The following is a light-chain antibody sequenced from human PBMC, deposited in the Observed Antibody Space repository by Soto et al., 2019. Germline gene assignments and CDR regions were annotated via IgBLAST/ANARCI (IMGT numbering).Light chain of an antibody. Sequence: QSALTQPAFVSGSPGQSITISCTGTSSDVGNYNYVSWFQHHPGKAPKLMIYQVSYRPSGVSNRFSGSKSGNTASLTISGLQAEDEADYYCTSYSSGSAPYVFGTGTKLTVL. CDR1: SSDVGNYNY. CDR2: QVS. CDR3: TSYSSGSAPYV. J-gene: IGLJ1*01. V-gene: IGLV2-14*01.